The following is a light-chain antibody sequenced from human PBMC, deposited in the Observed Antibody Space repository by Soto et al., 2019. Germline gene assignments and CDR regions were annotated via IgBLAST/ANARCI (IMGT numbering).Light chain of an antibody. CDR1: SSIIQAGYD. J-gene: IGLJ2*01. CDR2: GNS. CDR3: QSYDSSLSGYVA. V-gene: IGLV1-40*01. Sequence: QSVLTQPPSVSRAPGQRVTISCTGSSSIIQAGYDVHWYQQLPGTAPKLLIYGNSNRPSGVPDRFSGSKSGTSASLAITGLQAEDEADYYCQSYDSSLSGYVAFGGGTKLTV.